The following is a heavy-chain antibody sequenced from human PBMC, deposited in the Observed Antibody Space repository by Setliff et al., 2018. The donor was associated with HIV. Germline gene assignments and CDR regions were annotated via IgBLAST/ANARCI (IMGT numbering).Heavy chain of an antibody. V-gene: IGHV6-1*01. CDR2: TYYRSKWNS. J-gene: IGHJ6*03. Sequence: PSQTLSLTCAISGDSVSSKSAAWNRLRQSPSRGLEWLGRTYYRSKWNSDYAPSVKSRVTINPDTSKNKFSLQLNSVTPEDTAVYYCARGGDWDDNYYMDVWGKGTTVTVSS. D-gene: IGHD1-1*01. CDR1: GDSVSSKSAA. CDR3: ARGGDWDDNYYMDV.